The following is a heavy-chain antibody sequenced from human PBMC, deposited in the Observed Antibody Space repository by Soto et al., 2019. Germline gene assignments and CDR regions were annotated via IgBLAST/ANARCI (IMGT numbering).Heavy chain of an antibody. V-gene: IGHV1-69*01. J-gene: IGHJ4*02. CDR3: AREGIAAAGTYPSFDY. CDR2: IIPIFGTA. D-gene: IGHD6-13*01. Sequence: QVQLVQFRAEVKKPGSSVKVSCKASGGTFSSYAISWVRQAPGQGLEWMGGIIPIFGTANYAQKFQGRVTITADESTSTAYMELSSLRSEDTAVYYCAREGIAAAGTYPSFDYWGQGTLVTVSS. CDR1: GGTFSSYA.